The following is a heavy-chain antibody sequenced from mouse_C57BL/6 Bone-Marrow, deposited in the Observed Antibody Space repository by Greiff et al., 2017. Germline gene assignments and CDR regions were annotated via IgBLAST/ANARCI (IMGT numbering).Heavy chain of an antibody. V-gene: IGHV15-2*01. Sequence: QVQLQQSGSELRSPGSSVKLSCKDFDSDVFPIAYMSWVRQKPGHGFEWIGGILPSIGRTIYGEKFEDKATLDADTLSNTAYLELNSLTSEDAAIYYCARRRLRLYVMDYWGQGAPDTAST. CDR1: DSDVFPIAY. CDR2: ILPSIGRT. J-gene: IGHJ4*01. CDR3: ARRRLRLYVMDY. D-gene: IGHD1-2*01.